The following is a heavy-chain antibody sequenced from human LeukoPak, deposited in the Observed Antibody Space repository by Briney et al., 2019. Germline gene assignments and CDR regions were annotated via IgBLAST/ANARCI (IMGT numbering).Heavy chain of an antibody. D-gene: IGHD1-14*01. CDR3: ARGSTVPTYYYYYGMDV. CDR1: GFTFSSYA. Sequence: GGSLRLSCAASGFTFSSYAMHWVRQAPGKGLEWVAVISYDGSNKYYADSVKGRFTISRDNSKNTLYLQMNSLRVEDTAVYYCARGSTVPTYYYYYGMDVWGQGTTVTVSS. J-gene: IGHJ6*02. V-gene: IGHV3-30*04. CDR2: ISYDGSNK.